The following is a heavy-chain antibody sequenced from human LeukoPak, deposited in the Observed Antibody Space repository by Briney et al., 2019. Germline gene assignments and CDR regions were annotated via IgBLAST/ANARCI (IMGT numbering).Heavy chain of an antibody. CDR1: GYTFISYA. CDR2: INTNTGNP. CDR3: ARDGVYSYGYSY. D-gene: IGHD5-18*01. J-gene: IGHJ4*02. Sequence: GASVKVYCKASGYTFISYAMHWLRQAPGQWLELMGWINTNTGNPTYAQGFTGRFVFSLDTSVSTAYLQISSLKAEDTAVYYCARDGVYSYGYSYWGQGTLVTVSS. V-gene: IGHV7-4-1*02.